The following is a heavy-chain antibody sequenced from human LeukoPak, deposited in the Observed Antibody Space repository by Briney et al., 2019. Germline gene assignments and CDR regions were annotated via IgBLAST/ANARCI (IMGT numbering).Heavy chain of an antibody. CDR1: RGTFSRYA. CDR2: IIPIFGIA. J-gene: IGHJ5*02. Sequence: SVKVSCKASRGTFSRYAISWVGQAPGQGLEWMGRIIPIFGIANYAQRFQGRVTITADKSTSTAYMELSSLRSEDTAVYYCARDRRAVAFYSNWLDPRGQRTLVTVPS. CDR3: ARDRRAVAFYSNWLDP. V-gene: IGHV1-69*04. D-gene: IGHD6-19*01.